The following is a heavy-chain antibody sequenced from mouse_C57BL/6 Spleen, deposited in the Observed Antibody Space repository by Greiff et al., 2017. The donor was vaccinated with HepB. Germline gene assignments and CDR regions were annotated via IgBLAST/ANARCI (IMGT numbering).Heavy chain of an antibody. CDR1: GYSITSGYY. Sequence: EVQLQQSGPGLVKPSQSLSLTCSVTGYSITSGYYWNWIRQFPGNKLEWMGYISYDGSNNYNPSLKNRISITRDTSKNQFFLKLNSVTTEDTATYYCAREGSGYAGYYLDYWGQGTTLTVSS. CDR2: ISYDGSN. D-gene: IGHD3-2*02. J-gene: IGHJ2*01. V-gene: IGHV3-6*01. CDR3: AREGSGYAGYYLDY.